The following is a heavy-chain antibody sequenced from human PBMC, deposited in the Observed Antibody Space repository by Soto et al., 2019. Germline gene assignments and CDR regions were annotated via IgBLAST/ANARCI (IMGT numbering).Heavy chain of an antibody. V-gene: IGHV3-23*01. J-gene: IGHJ4*02. Sequence: GGSLRLSCAGSGFTFSIYAMSWVRQAPGKGLEWVSTISGTGGNIYFADSVEGRFTISRDKSKNTVFLQMNSLRAEDTAVYYCAKHNIDSSGSFDYWGQGTLVTVSS. D-gene: IGHD3-22*01. CDR3: AKHNIDSSGSFDY. CDR2: ISGTGGNI. CDR1: GFTFSIYA.